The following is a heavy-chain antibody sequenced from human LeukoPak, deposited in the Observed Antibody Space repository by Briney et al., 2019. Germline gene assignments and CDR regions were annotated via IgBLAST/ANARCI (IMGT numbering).Heavy chain of an antibody. CDR3: AGLTTVATYFDY. CDR2: INPNSGGT. J-gene: IGHJ4*02. CDR1: GYTFIGYH. V-gene: IGHV1-2*02. D-gene: IGHD4-17*01. Sequence: ASVKVSCKASGYTFIGYHIHWVRQAPGQGLEWMGWINPNSGGTNYAQKFQGRVTMTRDTSISTAYMELSRLRYDDTAVYYCAGLTTVATYFDYWGQGTLVTVSS.